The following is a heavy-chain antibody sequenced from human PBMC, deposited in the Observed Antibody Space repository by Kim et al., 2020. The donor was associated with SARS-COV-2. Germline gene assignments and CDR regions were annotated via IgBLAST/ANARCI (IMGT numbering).Heavy chain of an antibody. Sequence: YAQGFTGRFVFSLDTSVSTAYLQISSLKAEDTAVYYCAREGGGYSYGLDYWGQGTLVTVSS. V-gene: IGHV7-4-1*02. CDR3: AREGGGYSYGLDY. J-gene: IGHJ4*02. D-gene: IGHD5-18*01.